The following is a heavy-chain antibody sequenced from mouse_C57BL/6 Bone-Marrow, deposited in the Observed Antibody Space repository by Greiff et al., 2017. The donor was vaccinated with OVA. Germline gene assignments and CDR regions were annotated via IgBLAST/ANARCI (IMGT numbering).Heavy chain of an antibody. J-gene: IGHJ3*01. CDR1: GFSFNTYA. Sequence: EVKLMESGGGLVQPKGSLKLSCAASGFSFNTYAMNWVRQAPGKGLEWVARIRSKSNNYATYYADTVKDRFTISRDDSESMLYLQMNNLKTEDTAMYYCVRHEMDYYGSSSFAYWGQGTLVTVSA. CDR2: IRSKSNNYAT. CDR3: VRHEMDYYGSSSFAY. V-gene: IGHV10-1*01. D-gene: IGHD1-1*01.